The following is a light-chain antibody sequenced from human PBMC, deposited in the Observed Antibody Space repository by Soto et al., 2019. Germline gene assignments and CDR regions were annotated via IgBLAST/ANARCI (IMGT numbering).Light chain of an antibody. J-gene: IGKJ4*01. V-gene: IGKV1-27*01. CDR1: QDISNY. CDR3: QKYNSSPHT. Sequence: DIQMTQSPSSLSASVGDRVTITCRTSQDISNYLAWYQQKPGKVPKLLIYAPSTLQSGVPSRFSGGGSGTDFSLTISSLQPEDVATSYCQKYNSSPHTFGGGTKVEIQ. CDR2: APS.